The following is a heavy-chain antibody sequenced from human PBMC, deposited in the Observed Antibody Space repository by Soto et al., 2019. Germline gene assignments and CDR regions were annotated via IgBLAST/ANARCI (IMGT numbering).Heavy chain of an antibody. CDR1: GGSISSYY. J-gene: IGHJ4*02. CDR2: IYYSGST. D-gene: IGHD3-3*01. V-gene: IGHV4-59*01. Sequence: SETLSLTCTVSGGSISSYYWSWIRQPPGKGLEWIGYIYYSGSTNYNPSLKSRVTISVDTSKNQFSLKLSSVTAADTAVYYCARVAGIYYDFWSGYYSSAPYYFDYWGQGTLVTVSS. CDR3: ARVAGIYYDFWSGYYSSAPYYFDY.